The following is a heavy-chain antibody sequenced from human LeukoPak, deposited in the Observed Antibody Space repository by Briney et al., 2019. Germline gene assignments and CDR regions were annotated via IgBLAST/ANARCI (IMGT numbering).Heavy chain of an antibody. V-gene: IGHV3-23*01. Sequence: GGSLRLSCAGSGFTSSSYAMNWVRQAPGKGLEWISSFDASSGSTYYADSVKGRFTISRDNSKNTLYLEMNSLRVDDTAVYYCAKDPFMTAGHYFDYWGQGTLVTVSS. CDR2: FDASSGST. CDR3: AKDPFMTAGHYFDY. J-gene: IGHJ4*02. CDR1: GFTSSSYA.